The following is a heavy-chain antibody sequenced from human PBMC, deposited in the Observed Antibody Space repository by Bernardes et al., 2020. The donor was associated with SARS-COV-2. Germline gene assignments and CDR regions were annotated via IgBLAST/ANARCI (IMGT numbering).Heavy chain of an antibody. CDR3: ARDPSGTHGGYFGP. Sequence: GGSLRLSCAASGFSFSRHWMSWVRKAPGKGLEWVANINQDGSETSYVASVKGRITFSKDNAKNTMYPQMNRLRVEDTAVYYCARDPSGTHGGYFGPWGQGTLGTVSS. CDR2: INQDGSET. J-gene: IGHJ5*02. V-gene: IGHV3-7*04. D-gene: IGHD3-10*01. CDR1: GFSFSRHW.